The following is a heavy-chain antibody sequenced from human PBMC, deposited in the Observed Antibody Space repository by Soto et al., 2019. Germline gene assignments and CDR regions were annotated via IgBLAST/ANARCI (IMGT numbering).Heavy chain of an antibody. CDR3: ASHSSHWPFFDF. J-gene: IGHJ4*02. CDR1: GTSISSTFW. Sequence: SETLSLTCAVSGTSISSTFWWTWVRQPPGKGLEWIGEIYHSGSTKYNPSLKSRVTISVDKSNNQFSLELRAVTAADTAVYYCASHSSHWPFFDFWGQGTLVTVSS. V-gene: IGHV4-4*02. CDR2: IYHSGST. D-gene: IGHD6-13*01.